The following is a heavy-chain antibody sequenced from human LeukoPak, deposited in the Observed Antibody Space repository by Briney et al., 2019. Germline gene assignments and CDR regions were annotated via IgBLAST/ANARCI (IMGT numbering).Heavy chain of an antibody. Sequence: GGSLRLSCAASGFTFSSYAMSWVRQAPGKGLEWVSAISGSGGSTYYADSVKGRFTISRDNSKNTLYLQMNSLRAEDTAVYYCAILGSYYYDSSGYYNYYYGMDVWGQGTTVTASS. CDR1: GFTFSSYA. CDR2: ISGSGGST. J-gene: IGHJ6*02. CDR3: AILGSYYYDSSGYYNYYYGMDV. D-gene: IGHD3-22*01. V-gene: IGHV3-23*01.